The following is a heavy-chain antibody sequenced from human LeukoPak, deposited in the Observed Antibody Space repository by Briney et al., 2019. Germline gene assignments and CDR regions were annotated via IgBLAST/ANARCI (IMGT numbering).Heavy chain of an antibody. J-gene: IGHJ4*02. CDR2: IYSDGSV. V-gene: IGHV4-4*07. D-gene: IGHD6-13*01. CDR1: GGSISSHY. Sequence: SETLSVACSDSGGSISSHYWSWLRQPDGKGLEWIGHIYSDGSVNYNPSVKSRVTMSVDTSKNQFSLKLYFVTAADTAVFYCARGPAASGYFDYWDQGTLVTVSS. CDR3: ARGPAASGYFDY.